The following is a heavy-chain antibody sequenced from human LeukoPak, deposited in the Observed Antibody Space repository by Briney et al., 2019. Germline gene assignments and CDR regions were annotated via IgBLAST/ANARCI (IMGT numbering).Heavy chain of an antibody. V-gene: IGHV3-21*01. Sequence: GGSLRLSCAASGFTFSSYSMNWVRQAPGKGLEWVSSISSSSSYIYYADSVKGRFTISRDNAKNSLYLQMNSLRAEDTAVYYCAREGESHDFWGGHKGYYFDYWGQGTLVTVSS. D-gene: IGHD3-3*01. J-gene: IGHJ4*02. CDR1: GFTFSSYS. CDR3: AREGESHDFWGGHKGYYFDY. CDR2: ISSSSSYI.